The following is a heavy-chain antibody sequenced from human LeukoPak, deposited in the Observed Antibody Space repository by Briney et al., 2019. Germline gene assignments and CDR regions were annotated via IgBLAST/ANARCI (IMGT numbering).Heavy chain of an antibody. CDR1: GXTFSSYE. D-gene: IGHD5-18*01. Sequence: PGGSLRLSCAASGXTFSSYEMNWVRQAPGKGLEWVSYNSNSGTAIYYADSVKGRFTISRDNAKSSLYLQMNSLRAEDTAVYYCARAGYSMDTEYFQHWGQGTLVTVSS. J-gene: IGHJ1*01. CDR3: ARAGYSMDTEYFQH. V-gene: IGHV3-48*03. CDR2: NSNSGTAI.